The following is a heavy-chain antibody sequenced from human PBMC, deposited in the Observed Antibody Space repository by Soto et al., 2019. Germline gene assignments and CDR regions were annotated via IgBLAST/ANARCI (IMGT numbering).Heavy chain of an antibody. J-gene: IGHJ4*02. V-gene: IGHV1-69*13. CDR2: IIPVFVTP. Sequence: EASVKVSCKASGYTFTSYHIIWVRQAPGQGLEWMGGIIPVFVTPHYAQKFQDRVTITADESTNTAYMEMSSLRSEDSAVYYCARALEEYYYDSSGYYHGYWGQGTLVTVSS. D-gene: IGHD3-22*01. CDR3: ARALEEYYYDSSGYYHGY. CDR1: GYTFTSYH.